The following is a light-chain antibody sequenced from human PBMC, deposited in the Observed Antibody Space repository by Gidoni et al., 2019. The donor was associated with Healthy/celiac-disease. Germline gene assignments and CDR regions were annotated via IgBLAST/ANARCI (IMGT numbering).Light chain of an antibody. CDR3: QQSYSTPYT. CDR1: QSMSSY. V-gene: IGKV1-39*01. CDR2: AAS. J-gene: IGKJ2*01. Sequence: DIQMTQSPSSLSASVGDRVTITCRARQSMSSYLTWYQQTPGKAPKLLIYAASSLQSGVPSRYSGSGSGTDFTLTISSLQPEDFATYYCQQSYSTPYTFGQGTKLEIK.